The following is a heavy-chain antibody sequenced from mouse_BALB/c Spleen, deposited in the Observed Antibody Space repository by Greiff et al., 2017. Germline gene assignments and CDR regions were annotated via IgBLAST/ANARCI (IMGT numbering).Heavy chain of an antibody. J-gene: IGHJ3*01. CDR1: GYTFTSYW. CDR2: IHPGSGST. Sequence: QVQLKESGPELVKPGASVKLSCKASGYTFTSYWMHWVKQRPGQGLEWIGNIHPGSGSTNYDEKFKSKATLTVDTSSSTAYMQLSSLTSEDYAVYNCARKRGAWLDYWGQGTLVTVSA. V-gene: IGHV1-64*01. CDR3: ARKRGAWLDY.